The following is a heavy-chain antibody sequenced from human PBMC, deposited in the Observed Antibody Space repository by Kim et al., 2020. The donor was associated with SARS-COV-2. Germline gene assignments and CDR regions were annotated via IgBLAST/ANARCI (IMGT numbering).Heavy chain of an antibody. J-gene: IGHJ4*02. CDR3: ARDLRSRVDY. V-gene: IGHV3-21*01. CDR2: ISSISSYI. CDR1: GFTFSSYS. Sequence: GGSLRLSCAASGFTFSSYSMNWVRQAPGKGLEWVSSISSISSYIYYADSVKGRFTISRDNARNSLYLQMNSLRAEDTALYYCARDLRSRVDYWGQGTLVTVSS.